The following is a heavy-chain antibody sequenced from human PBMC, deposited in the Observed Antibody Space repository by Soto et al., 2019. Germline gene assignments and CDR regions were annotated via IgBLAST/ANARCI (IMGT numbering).Heavy chain of an antibody. D-gene: IGHD3-10*01. Sequence: GGSLRLSCAASGFTFSTYVMSWVRQAPGKGPEWVSTIGGGGSSTYYADSVKGRFTISRDNSKNTLYLQMNSLRPEDTAVYYCAKEGALGLYYFDYWGRGTLVTVSS. CDR2: IGGGGSST. CDR1: GFTFSTYV. V-gene: IGHV3-23*01. J-gene: IGHJ4*02. CDR3: AKEGALGLYYFDY.